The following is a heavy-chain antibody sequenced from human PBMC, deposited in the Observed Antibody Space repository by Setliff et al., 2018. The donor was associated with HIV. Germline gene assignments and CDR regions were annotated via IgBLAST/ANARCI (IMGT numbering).Heavy chain of an antibody. CDR3: ARLYDRYDDSGYYHPVQALSY. V-gene: IGHV3-7*01. CDR1: GFDFTSYT. Sequence: GESLKISCAASGFDFTSYTMTWVRQAPGKGPEWVANIKTDGSEKFYVDSVKGRFTISRDNARNSLYLQMNSLTVEDTGVYYCARLYDRYDDSGYYHPVQALSYWGQGAQVTVSS. D-gene: IGHD3-3*01. J-gene: IGHJ4*02. CDR2: IKTDGSEK.